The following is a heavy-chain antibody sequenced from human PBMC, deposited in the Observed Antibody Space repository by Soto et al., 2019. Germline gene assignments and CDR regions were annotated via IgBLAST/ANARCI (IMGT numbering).Heavy chain of an antibody. CDR1: GFTFSSYG. J-gene: IGHJ4*02. Sequence: PGGSLRLSCAASGFTFSSYGMHWVRQAPGKGLEWVAVISYDGSNKYYADSVKGRFTISRDNAKNTLYLQMNSLRAEDTAVYYCAREVLSGYYNNFDYWGQGTLVTVSS. CDR2: ISYDGSNK. D-gene: IGHD3-22*01. CDR3: AREVLSGYYNNFDY. V-gene: IGHV3-30*03.